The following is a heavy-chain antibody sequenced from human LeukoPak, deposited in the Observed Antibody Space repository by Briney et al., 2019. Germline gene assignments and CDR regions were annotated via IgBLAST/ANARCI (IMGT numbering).Heavy chain of an antibody. D-gene: IGHD6-13*01. CDR2: IDPRGRGD. CDR1: GFTFSSSS. CDR3: ARATFYSSSWYSGSVDV. V-gene: IGHV3-21*01. Sequence: NPGGSLRLSCAASGFTFSSSSMNWVRQATGKGLEWVSSIDPRGRGDYYAGSVKGRFTISRDNARSSLYLLMNSLTVGDTAVYYCARATFYSSSWYSGSVDVWGQGTTVTVSS. J-gene: IGHJ6*02.